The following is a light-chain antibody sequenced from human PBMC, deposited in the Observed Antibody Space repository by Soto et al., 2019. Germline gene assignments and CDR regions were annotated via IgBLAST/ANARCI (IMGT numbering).Light chain of an antibody. J-gene: IGKJ2*01. CDR2: GAS. CDR3: QQYNNWPRT. CDR1: QSVSSN. Sequence: EIVMTQSPATLSVSPGERATLSCRASQSVSSNLAWYQQKPGQAPRLLIYGASTRATGIPARFSGSGSGTEFTLTLSSLQSEDFAVYSCQQYNNWPRTFGQGTKLELK. V-gene: IGKV3-15*01.